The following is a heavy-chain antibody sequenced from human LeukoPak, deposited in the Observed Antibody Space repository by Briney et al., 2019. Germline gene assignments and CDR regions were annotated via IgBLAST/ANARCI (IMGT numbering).Heavy chain of an antibody. D-gene: IGHD1-20*01. V-gene: IGHV3-21*04. CDR3: AKDKYNWNYGEFDY. J-gene: IGHJ4*02. Sequence: GGSLRLSCAASGFTFSSYSMNWVRQAPGKGLEWVSSISSSSSYIYYADSVKGRFTISRDNAKNSLYLQTNSLRAEDTAVYYCAKDKYNWNYGEFDYWGQGTLVTVSS. CDR1: GFTFSSYS. CDR2: ISSSSSYI.